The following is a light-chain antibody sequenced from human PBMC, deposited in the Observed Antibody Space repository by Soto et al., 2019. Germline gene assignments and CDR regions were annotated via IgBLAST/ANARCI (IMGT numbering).Light chain of an antibody. CDR2: GNS. J-gene: IGLJ1*01. CDR1: SSNIGAGYD. CDR3: QSYDSSIYV. V-gene: IGLV1-40*01. Sequence: QSALTQPPSVSGPPGQRFTISCPGSSSNIGAGYDVHWYQQRPGTAPKLLIYGNSNRPSGVPDRFSGSKSGTSASLAITGLQAEDEADYYCQSYDSSIYVFGTGTKVTVL.